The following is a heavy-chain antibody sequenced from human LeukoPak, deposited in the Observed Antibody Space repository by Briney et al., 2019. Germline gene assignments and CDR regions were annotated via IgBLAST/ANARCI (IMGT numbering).Heavy chain of an antibody. D-gene: IGHD4-17*01. V-gene: IGHV4-59*12. Sequence: SETLSLTCTVSGGSISSYYWSWIRQPPGKGLEWIGYIYYSGSTNYNPSLKSRVTISVDTSKNQFSLKLTSVTAADTAVYFCARGSLFYGDSSAYFDYWGQGTLVTVSS. CDR3: ARGSLFYGDSSAYFDY. CDR2: IYYSGST. CDR1: GGSISSYY. J-gene: IGHJ4*02.